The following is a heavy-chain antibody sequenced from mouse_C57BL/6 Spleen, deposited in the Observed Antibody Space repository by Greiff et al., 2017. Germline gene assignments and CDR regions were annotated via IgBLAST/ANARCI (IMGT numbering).Heavy chain of an antibody. D-gene: IGHD3-3*01. J-gene: IGHJ3*01. Sequence: VKLQESGAELARPGASVKLSCKASGYTFTSYGISWVKQRTGQGLEWIGEIYPRSGNTYYNEKFKGKATLTADKSSSTAYMELRSLTSEDSAVYFCARKGDFSLAYWGQGTLVTVSA. V-gene: IGHV1-81*01. CDR3: ARKGDFSLAY. CDR1: GYTFTSYG. CDR2: IYPRSGNT.